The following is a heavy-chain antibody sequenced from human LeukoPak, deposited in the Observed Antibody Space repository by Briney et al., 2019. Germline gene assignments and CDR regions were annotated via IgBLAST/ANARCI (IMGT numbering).Heavy chain of an antibody. CDR2: IYTSGST. J-gene: IGHJ4*02. D-gene: IGHD6-19*01. V-gene: IGHV4-61*02. Sequence: SETLSLTCTVSGGSISSGSYYWSWIRQPAGKGLEWIGRIYTSGSTNYNPSLKSRVTISVDTSKNQFSLKLSSVTAPDTAVYYCARGRWSSGWSLDYWGQGTLVTVTS. CDR1: GGSISSGSYY. CDR3: ARGRWSSGWSLDY.